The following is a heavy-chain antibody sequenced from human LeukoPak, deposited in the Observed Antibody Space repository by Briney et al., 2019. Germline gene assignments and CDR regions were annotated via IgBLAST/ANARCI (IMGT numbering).Heavy chain of an antibody. D-gene: IGHD3-10*01. V-gene: IGHV3-11*03. Sequence: GGSLRLSCAASEFTFSDCYMSWIRQAPGKGLEWLSYISDTSTYTNYADSVKGRFNISRDNAKNSLYLQMNSLRAEDTAVYYCSRSTMAPDAFAIWGQGTMVTVSS. J-gene: IGHJ3*02. CDR1: EFTFSDCY. CDR3: SRSTMAPDAFAI. CDR2: ISDTSTYT.